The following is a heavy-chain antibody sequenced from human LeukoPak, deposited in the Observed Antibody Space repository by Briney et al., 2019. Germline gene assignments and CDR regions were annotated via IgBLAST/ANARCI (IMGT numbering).Heavy chain of an antibody. V-gene: IGHV4-34*01. J-gene: IGHJ4*02. CDR1: GGSFSGYY. Sequence: SETLSLTCAVYGGSFSGYYWSWIRQPPGKGLEWIGEINHSGSTNYNPSLKSRVTISVDTSKNQFSLKLSSVTAADTAVYYCARRGSYSVGYWGQGTRVIVSS. D-gene: IGHD3-10*01. CDR3: ARRGSYSVGY. CDR2: INHSGST.